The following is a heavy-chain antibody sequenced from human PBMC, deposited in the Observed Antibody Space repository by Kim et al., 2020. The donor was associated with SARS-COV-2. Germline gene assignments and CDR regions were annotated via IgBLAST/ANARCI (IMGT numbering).Heavy chain of an antibody. J-gene: IGHJ3*02. D-gene: IGHD3-10*01. Sequence: YAQKFQGRVTITADESTSTAYMELSSLRSEDTAVYYCARDQLLLTDAFDIWGQGTMVTVSS. CDR3: ARDQLLLTDAFDI. V-gene: IGHV1-69*01.